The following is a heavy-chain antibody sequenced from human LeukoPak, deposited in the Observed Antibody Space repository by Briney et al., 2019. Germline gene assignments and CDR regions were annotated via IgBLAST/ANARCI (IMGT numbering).Heavy chain of an antibody. V-gene: IGHV1-69*13. D-gene: IGHD2-21*01. Sequence: GASVKVSCKASGGTFSSYAISWVRQAPGQGLEWVGGIIPIFGTANYAQKLQGRVTITADESTSTAYMELSSLRSEDTAVYYCARDSPCPPFDCPSPLYYNGMDVWGQGTTVTVSS. J-gene: IGHJ6*02. CDR1: GGTFSSYA. CDR2: IIPIFGTA. CDR3: ARDSPCPPFDCPSPLYYNGMDV.